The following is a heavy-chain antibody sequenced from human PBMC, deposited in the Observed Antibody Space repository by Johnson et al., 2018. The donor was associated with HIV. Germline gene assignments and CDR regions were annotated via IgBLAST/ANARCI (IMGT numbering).Heavy chain of an antibody. J-gene: IGHJ3*01. V-gene: IGHV3-13*01. CDR3: AKRGDLYDSTASFDAFEV. Sequence: VRLVESGGGWVQPGGSLRLSCAASGFTFSSYDMHWVRQTTGKVLQWVSGIGTAGDTYYSGSVKGRFTISRDNSRDTLFLEMNSLRVEDTAVYYCAKRGDLYDSTASFDAFEVWGQGTMVTVSS. CDR2: IGTAGDT. CDR1: GFTFSSYD. D-gene: IGHD5/OR15-5a*01.